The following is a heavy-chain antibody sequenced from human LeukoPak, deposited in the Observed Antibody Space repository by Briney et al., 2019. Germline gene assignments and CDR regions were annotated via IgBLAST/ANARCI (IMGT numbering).Heavy chain of an antibody. CDR3: ARGLASYYYGSGRPTPLDY. CDR2: IWYDGSNK. D-gene: IGHD3-10*01. CDR1: GFTFSSYG. V-gene: IGHV3-33*01. Sequence: GGSLRLSCAASGFTFSSYGMHWARQAPGKGLEWVAVIWYDGSNKYYADSVKGRFTISRDNSKNTLYLQMNSLRAEDTAVYYCARGLASYYYGSGRPTPLDYWGQGTLVTVSS. J-gene: IGHJ4*02.